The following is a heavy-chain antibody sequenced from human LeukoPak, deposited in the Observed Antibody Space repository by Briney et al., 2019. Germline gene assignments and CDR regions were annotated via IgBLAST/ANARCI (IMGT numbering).Heavy chain of an antibody. CDR2: ISSSSNTK. V-gene: IGHV3-48*01. CDR1: GFTFSSYS. Sequence: GGSLRLSCAASGFTFSSYSMNWVRQAPGKGLEWVSKISSSSNTKYYADSVKGRFTISRDNSKNTLYLQMNSLRAEDTAVYYCAKDPKDLDSFIWGQGTMVTVSS. D-gene: IGHD2-2*03. J-gene: IGHJ3*02. CDR3: AKDPKDLDSFI.